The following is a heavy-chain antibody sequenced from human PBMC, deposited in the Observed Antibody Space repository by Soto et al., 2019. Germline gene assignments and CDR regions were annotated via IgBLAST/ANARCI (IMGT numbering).Heavy chain of an antibody. D-gene: IGHD3-22*01. CDR2: ISDSGSNT. V-gene: IGHV3-48*02. CDR3: ARYYYDSSGYDGMDV. Sequence: EVQLVESGGGLVQPGGYLRLSCAAFGFKMSSSSMNWVRQAPGRGLEWVAYISDSGSNTLYADSVKGRFTVSRDTAKNSLYLQMSGIRDEDRAVYYCARYYYDSSGYDGMDVW. CDR1: GFKMSSSS. J-gene: IGHJ6*01.